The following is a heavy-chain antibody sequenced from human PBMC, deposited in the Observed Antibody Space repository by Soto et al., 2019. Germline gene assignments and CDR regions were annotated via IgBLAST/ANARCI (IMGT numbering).Heavy chain of an antibody. V-gene: IGHV4-59*01. D-gene: IGHD3-3*01. CDR1: GGSISSYY. Sequence: LSFTCTVSGGSISSYYWSWIRQPPGKGLEWIGYIYYSGSTNYNPSLKSRVTISVDTSKNQFSLKLSSVTAADTAVYYCARDLPGFWSGYGPYGMDVWGQGTTVTVSS. J-gene: IGHJ6*02. CDR3: ARDLPGFWSGYGPYGMDV. CDR2: IYYSGST.